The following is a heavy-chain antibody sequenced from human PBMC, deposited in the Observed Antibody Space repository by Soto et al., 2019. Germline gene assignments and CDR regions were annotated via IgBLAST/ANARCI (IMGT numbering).Heavy chain of an antibody. J-gene: IGHJ6*02. CDR2: ISYDGSNK. D-gene: IGHD2-15*01. Sequence: GSLRLSCAASGFTFSSYAMHWVRQAPGKGLEWVAVISYDGSNKYYADSVKGRFTISRDNSKNTLYLQMNSLRAEDTAVYYCARDASPYCSGGSCYSVVYYYGMDAWGQGTTVTVSS. CDR1: GFTFSSYA. V-gene: IGHV3-30-3*01. CDR3: ARDASPYCSGGSCYSVVYYYGMDA.